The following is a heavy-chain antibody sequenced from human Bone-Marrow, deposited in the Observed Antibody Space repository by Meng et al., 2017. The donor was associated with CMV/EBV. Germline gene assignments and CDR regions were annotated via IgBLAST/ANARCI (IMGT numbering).Heavy chain of an antibody. V-gene: IGHV2-70D*14. J-gene: IGHJ4*02. CDR2: IDWDDEK. D-gene: IGHD6-6*01. Sequence: SGLTLVKPTKTLTLTCTFSGFSLSTSGMRVSWIRQPPGKALEWLARIDWDDEKFYSTSLKSRLTISKDTSKHQVVLTMTNMDPVETATYYCARMSSSSAFDYWGQGTLVTVSS. CDR3: ARMSSSSAFDY. CDR1: GFSLSTSGMR.